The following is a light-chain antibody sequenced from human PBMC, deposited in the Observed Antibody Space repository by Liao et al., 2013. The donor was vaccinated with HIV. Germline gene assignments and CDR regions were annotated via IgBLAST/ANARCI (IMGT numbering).Light chain of an antibody. V-gene: IGLV3-1*01. CDR1: KLGDKY. Sequence: SYELTQPPSVSVSPGQTARITCSGDKLGDKYVSWYQQKSGQSPVLVIYQDSKRPSGIPERFSGSNSGNTATLTISGTQAMDEADYYCQAWDSSTYVVFGGGTKLTVL. CDR3: QAWDSSTYVV. J-gene: IGLJ2*01. CDR2: QDS.